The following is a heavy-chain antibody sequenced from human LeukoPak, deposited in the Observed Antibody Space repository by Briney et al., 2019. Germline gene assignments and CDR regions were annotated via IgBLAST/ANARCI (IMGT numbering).Heavy chain of an antibody. J-gene: IGHJ4*02. Sequence: GGSLRLSCAASGFTFSSYGMHWVRQAPGKGLEWVAVISYDGSNKYYADSVKGRFTISRDNSKNTLYLQMNSPRSEDTAVYYCARDPRRRRGSSGSTPDYWGQGTLVTVSS. D-gene: IGHD3-22*01. CDR1: GFTFSSYG. CDR3: ARDPRRRRGSSGSTPDY. V-gene: IGHV3-30*03. CDR2: ISYDGSNK.